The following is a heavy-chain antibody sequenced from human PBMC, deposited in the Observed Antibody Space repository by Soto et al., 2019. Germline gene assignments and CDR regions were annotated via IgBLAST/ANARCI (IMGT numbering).Heavy chain of an antibody. D-gene: IGHD6-6*01. Sequence: PSETLSLTCTVSGGSINSGDSYWNWIRQNPEKGLEWIGYINYRGTTFYNPSLKSRIIISADTSENQFSLKLNSVTAADTAVYYCARDLFLGIAAQMFDYWGQGTLVTVSS. CDR2: INYRGTT. CDR3: ARDLFLGIAAQMFDY. CDR1: GGSINSGDSY. J-gene: IGHJ4*02. V-gene: IGHV4-31*03.